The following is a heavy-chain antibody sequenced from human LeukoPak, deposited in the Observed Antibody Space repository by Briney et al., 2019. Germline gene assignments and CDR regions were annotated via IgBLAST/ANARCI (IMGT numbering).Heavy chain of an antibody. J-gene: IGHJ4*02. Sequence: GGSLRLSCAASGFTFSSYAMSWVRRAPGKGLEWVSTISGSGSSTYYADSVKGRFTISRDNSKNTLYLQMNSLRAEDTAVYYCAKDVGDWNPTGFDYWGQGTLVTVSS. V-gene: IGHV3-23*01. CDR2: ISGSGSST. D-gene: IGHD1-1*01. CDR3: AKDVGDWNPTGFDY. CDR1: GFTFSSYA.